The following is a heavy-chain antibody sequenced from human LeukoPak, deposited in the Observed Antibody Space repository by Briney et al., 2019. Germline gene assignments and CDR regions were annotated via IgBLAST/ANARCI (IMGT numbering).Heavy chain of an antibody. CDR2: IWYDGSNK. V-gene: IGHV3-33*01. Sequence: QPGGSLRLSCAESGFTFSSYGMHWVRQVPGKGLEWVAVIWYDGSNKFYADSVKGRFTISRDNSKNTLYLQLNSLRAEDTAVYFCATAGLGNYYFDSWGQGSLVTVSS. J-gene: IGHJ4*02. D-gene: IGHD1-1*01. CDR1: GFTFSSYG. CDR3: ATAGLGNYYFDS.